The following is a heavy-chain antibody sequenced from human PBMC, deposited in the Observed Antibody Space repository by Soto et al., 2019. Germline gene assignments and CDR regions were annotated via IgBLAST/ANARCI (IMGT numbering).Heavy chain of an antibody. V-gene: IGHV4-30-4*01. J-gene: IGHJ6*02. D-gene: IGHD4-4*01. CDR3: ARVVISDDDYIISMDV. Sequence: QVQLQESGPGLVKPSQTLSLTCTVSGGSISSRDYYWTWVRQSPGKGLEWIGYIYYSGSTFYNPALVGRVSSSVATSKNQFSLKVRSVTAADTAVYYCARVVISDDDYIISMDVWGQGTTVTVS. CDR2: IYYSGST. CDR1: GGSISSRDYY.